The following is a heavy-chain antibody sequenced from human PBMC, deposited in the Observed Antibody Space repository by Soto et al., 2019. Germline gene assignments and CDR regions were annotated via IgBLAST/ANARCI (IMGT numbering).Heavy chain of an antibody. Sequence: SVKVSCKASGGTFSSYAISWVRQAPGQGLEWMGGIIPIFGTANYAQKFQGRVTITADESTSTAYMELSRLRSDDTAVYYCARANAVEPIFDYWGQGTLVTVSS. CDR1: GGTFSSYA. J-gene: IGHJ4*02. CDR2: IIPIFGTA. D-gene: IGHD6-19*01. V-gene: IGHV1-69*13. CDR3: ARANAVEPIFDY.